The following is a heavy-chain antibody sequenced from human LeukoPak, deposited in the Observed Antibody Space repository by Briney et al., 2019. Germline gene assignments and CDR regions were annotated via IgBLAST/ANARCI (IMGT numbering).Heavy chain of an antibody. CDR3: ARLSVIVGAALEYYYYYMDV. V-gene: IGHV4-30-4*01. Sequence: SETLSLTCTVSGGSISSGDYYWSWIRQHPEKGLEWIGYTFYSGSTYYNPSLKSRVTISADKSKNQVSLKLTSVTAADTAVYYCARLSVIVGAALEYYYYYMDVWGQGTTVTVSS. D-gene: IGHD1-26*01. CDR2: TFYSGST. J-gene: IGHJ6*03. CDR1: GGSISSGDYY.